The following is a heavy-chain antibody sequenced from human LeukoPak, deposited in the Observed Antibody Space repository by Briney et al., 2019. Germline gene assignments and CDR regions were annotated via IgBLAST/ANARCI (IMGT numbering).Heavy chain of an antibody. CDR3: AKALPTAMTVDY. J-gene: IGHJ4*02. CDR1: GFTFSSCT. Sequence: GGSLRLSCAASGFTFSSCTMNWVRQAPGKGLEWVSSISSSSSYIYYADSVKDRFTISRDNAKNSLYLQMNGLRAEDTAVYYCAKALPTAMTVDYWGQGTLVTVSS. CDR2: ISSSSSYI. V-gene: IGHV3-21*01. D-gene: IGHD2-2*01.